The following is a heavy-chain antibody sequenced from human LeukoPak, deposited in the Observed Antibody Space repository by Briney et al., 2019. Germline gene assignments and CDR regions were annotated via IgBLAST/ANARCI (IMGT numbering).Heavy chain of an antibody. CDR3: ARAWYSSSWGLDY. V-gene: IGHV4-34*01. J-gene: IGHJ4*02. Sequence: KPSETLSLTCAVYGGSFSGYYWSWIRQPPGKGLEWIGEINHSGSTNYNPSLKSRVTISVDTSKNQFSLKLSSVTAADTAVYYCARAWYSSSWGLDYWGQGTLVTVSS. CDR2: INHSGST. D-gene: IGHD6-13*01. CDR1: GGSFSGYY.